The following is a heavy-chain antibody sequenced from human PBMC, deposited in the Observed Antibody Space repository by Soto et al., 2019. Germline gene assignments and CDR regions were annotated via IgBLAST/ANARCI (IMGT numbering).Heavy chain of an antibody. CDR1: GRTFNINADF. J-gene: IGHJ4*02. V-gene: IGHV4-39*01. D-gene: IGHD2-2*01. CDR2: IDNGGNT. Sequence: SETLSLTCTVSGRTFNINADFWYLAWIRQPPGKGLEWIGSIDNGGNTHYNAPLKSRVIISADTSKNQFSLSLNSVTAADTAGYYGVKRPLLMPPTGGQGTKVTVSS. CDR3: VKRPLLMPPT.